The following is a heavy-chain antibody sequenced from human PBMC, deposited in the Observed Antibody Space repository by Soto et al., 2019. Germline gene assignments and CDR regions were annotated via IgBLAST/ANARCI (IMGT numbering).Heavy chain of an antibody. Sequence: QVHLPESGPGLVEPSQTLSLTCTVSGGSIRSGDYYWSWVRQPPGKGLEGIGYIYYSGTTYYNPSLKSRITITVDTAMYQSVLKLSSVTAADPAVYYCASEPRRGYTYIWGQGTLINVSS. V-gene: IGHV4-30-4*01. CDR3: ASEPRRGYTYI. CDR1: GGSIRSGDYY. CDR2: IYYSGTT. J-gene: IGHJ4*02. D-gene: IGHD5-18*01.